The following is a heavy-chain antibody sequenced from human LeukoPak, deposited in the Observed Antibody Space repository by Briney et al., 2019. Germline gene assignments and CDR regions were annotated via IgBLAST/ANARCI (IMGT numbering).Heavy chain of an antibody. D-gene: IGHD5-24*01. CDR1: GYSFTSYW. V-gene: IGHV5-51*01. CDR3: ARLRDGYNYYFDY. J-gene: IGHJ4*02. CDR2: IYPGDSDT. Sequence: GESLKISCKGFGYSFTSYWLGWVRQMPGKGLEWMGIIYPGDSDTKYSPSFQGQVTISADKSISTAYLQWSSLKASDSAMYYCARLRDGYNYYFDYWGQGTLVTVSS.